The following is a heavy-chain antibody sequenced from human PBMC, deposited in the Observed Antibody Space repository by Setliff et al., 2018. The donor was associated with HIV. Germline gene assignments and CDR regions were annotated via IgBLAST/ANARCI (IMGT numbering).Heavy chain of an antibody. J-gene: IGHJ4*02. CDR3: ARLVSSSWSYYFDS. CDR2: IHYGGTT. V-gene: IGHV4-39*01. Sequence: SETLSLTCTVSGGSISIHPFYWGWIRQPPGKGLEWIGSIHYGGTTYSNPSLRSRVAFSVDTSKNQFSLKLSSVTAADTAVYYCARLVSSSWSYYFDSWGQGTLVTVSS. D-gene: IGHD6-13*01. CDR1: GGSISIHPFY.